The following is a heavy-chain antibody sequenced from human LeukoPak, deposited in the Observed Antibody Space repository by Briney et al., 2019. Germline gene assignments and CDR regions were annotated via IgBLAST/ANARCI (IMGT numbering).Heavy chain of an antibody. CDR2: IYYSGST. Sequence: PSETLSLTCTVSGGSISSYYWSWIRQPPGKGLEWIGYIYYSGSTNYNPSLKSRVTISVDTSKNQFSLKLSSVTAADTAVYYCARDLTPYYFDCWGQGTLVTVSS. CDR3: ARDLTPYYFDC. CDR1: GGSISSYY. D-gene: IGHD2-15*01. V-gene: IGHV4-59*01. J-gene: IGHJ4*02.